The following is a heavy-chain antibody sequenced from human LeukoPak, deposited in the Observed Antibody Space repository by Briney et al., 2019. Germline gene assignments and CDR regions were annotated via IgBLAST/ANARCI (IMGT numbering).Heavy chain of an antibody. V-gene: IGHV3-7*03. CDR2: MKQDGSEK. CDR3: ARDTEAFDY. CDR1: GFTFSSYW. J-gene: IGHJ4*02. Sequence: PGGSLRLSCVASGFTFSSYWMSWVRQAPGRGLEGVAYMKQDGSEKYYVDSVKGRFTIFRNNAMNSLYLQMNSLRAEDTAVYYCARDTEAFDYWGREPWSPSPQ.